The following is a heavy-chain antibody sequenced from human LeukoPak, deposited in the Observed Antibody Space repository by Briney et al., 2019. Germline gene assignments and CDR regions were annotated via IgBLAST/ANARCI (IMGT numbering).Heavy chain of an antibody. J-gene: IGHJ4*02. CDR1: GYTFNTYY. D-gene: IGHD2-15*01. V-gene: IGHV1-46*02. Sequence: GASVKVPCKASGYTFNTYYIHWVRQAPGQGPEWMGIINAGGGGTAYAPKFQGRVTMTRDTSTNTVYMELSSLRSEDTAVYYCARVVVPSTRGGGFDYWGQGTLVTVSS. CDR3: ARVVVPSTRGGGFDY. CDR2: INAGGGGT.